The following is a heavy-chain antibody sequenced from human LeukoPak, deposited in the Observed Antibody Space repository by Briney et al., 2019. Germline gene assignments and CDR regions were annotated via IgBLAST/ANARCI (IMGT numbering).Heavy chain of an antibody. V-gene: IGHV1-69*06. Sequence: SVKVSCKASGGTFSSYAISWVRQAPGQGLEWMGGIIPIFGTANYAQKFQGRVTITADKSTSTAYMELRSLRSDDTAVYYCARAASGYDILTGYIGNYYYYYMDVWGKGTTVTISS. J-gene: IGHJ6*03. D-gene: IGHD3-9*01. CDR2: IIPIFGTA. CDR1: GGTFSSYA. CDR3: ARAASGYDILTGYIGNYYYYYMDV.